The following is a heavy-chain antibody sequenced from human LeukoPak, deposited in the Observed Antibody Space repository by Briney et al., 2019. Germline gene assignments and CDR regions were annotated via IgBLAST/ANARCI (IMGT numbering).Heavy chain of an antibody. V-gene: IGHV3-23*01. Sequence: GGSLRLSCAASGFTFSSFAVSWVRQAPGEGLEGVSAISGRGGGTYYADSVKGQYTISRDNSKTTLYLQMNSLRAEDTAVYYCARTPLRFLARSSMGASYFDFWGRGTLVTVSS. J-gene: IGHJ4*02. CDR3: ARTPLRFLARSSMGASYFDF. CDR2: ISGRGGGT. CDR1: GFTFSSFA. D-gene: IGHD3-3*01.